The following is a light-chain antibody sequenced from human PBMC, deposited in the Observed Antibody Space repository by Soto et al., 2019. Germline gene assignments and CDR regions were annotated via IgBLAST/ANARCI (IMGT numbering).Light chain of an antibody. CDR2: GAS. CDR1: QSVASN. V-gene: IGKV3-15*01. CDR3: QQYHNWPPQYT. J-gene: IGKJ2*01. Sequence: EIVMTQSPASLSASPGDGATLSCRASQSVASNVAWYQQKPGQGPRLLIHGASTRAVGVPARFSGSGSGTDFPLTISSLQSEDFVVYYCQQYHNWPPQYTFGQGTKLQIK.